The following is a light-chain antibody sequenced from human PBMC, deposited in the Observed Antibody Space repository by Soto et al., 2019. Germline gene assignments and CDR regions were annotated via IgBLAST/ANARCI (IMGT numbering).Light chain of an antibody. J-gene: IGLJ1*01. CDR1: SSDVGAYNF. CDR2: EVN. Sequence: QSVLTQPASVSGSPGQSITISCTGTSSDVGAYNFVSWYQQYPGKAPKVMIYEVNNRPSGVSNRFSGSKSGNTDSLTISGLQAEDEADYYCSSFTRSSTYVVGSGTK. CDR3: SSFTRSSTYV. V-gene: IGLV2-14*01.